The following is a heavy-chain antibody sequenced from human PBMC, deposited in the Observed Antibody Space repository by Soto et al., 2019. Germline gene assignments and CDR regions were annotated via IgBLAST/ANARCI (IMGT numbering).Heavy chain of an antibody. D-gene: IGHD6-6*01. CDR1: GGSISSSSYY. Sequence: PSETLSLTCTVSGGSISSSSYYWGWIRQPPGEGLEWIGSIYYSGSTYYNPSLKSRVTISVDTSKNQFSLKLSSVTAADTAVYYCARRRGYSSSEFDYWGQGTLVTVS. V-gene: IGHV4-39*01. CDR2: IYYSGST. J-gene: IGHJ4*02. CDR3: ARRRGYSSSEFDY.